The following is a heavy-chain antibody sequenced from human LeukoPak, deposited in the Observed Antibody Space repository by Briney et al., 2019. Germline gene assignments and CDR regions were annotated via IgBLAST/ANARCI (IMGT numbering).Heavy chain of an antibody. Sequence: SETLSLTCIVSGGSIRSYHWSWIRQPPGKGLEWTGYVYHSGSTNYNPSLKSRVTISVDTSENQFSLRLSSVTAADTAMYYCARSIPTFGTAVAGYHFFDYWGQGTLVTVSS. D-gene: IGHD6-19*01. CDR2: VYHSGST. CDR3: ARSIPTFGTAVAGYHFFDY. J-gene: IGHJ4*02. V-gene: IGHV4-59*08. CDR1: GGSIRSYH.